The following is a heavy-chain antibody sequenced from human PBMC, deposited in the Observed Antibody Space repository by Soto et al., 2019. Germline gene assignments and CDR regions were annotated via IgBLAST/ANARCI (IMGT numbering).Heavy chain of an antibody. Sequence: QVQLVQSGPEVKKPGSSVKVSCKASGGTFSSYVFSWVRQAPGQGLEWMGGIIPIFGTANYAQKFRGRVTLIADESTSRAYMEVSSLRAEDTAVYYCARGSRDCTGGSCFPLPTAEYFRHWGQGTLVTVSS. CDR2: IIPIFGTA. V-gene: IGHV1-69*01. J-gene: IGHJ1*01. D-gene: IGHD2-15*01. CDR1: GGTFSSYV. CDR3: ARGSRDCTGGSCFPLPTAEYFRH.